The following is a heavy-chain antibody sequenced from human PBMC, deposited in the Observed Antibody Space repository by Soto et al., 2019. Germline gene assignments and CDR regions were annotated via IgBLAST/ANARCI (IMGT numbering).Heavy chain of an antibody. Sequence: QVQLVESGGGVVQPGRSLRLSCAASGFTFSSYGMHWVRQAPGKGLEWVAVISYDGSNKYYADSVKGRFTISRDNSKKPWYRQMNSLRAEDTAVYYGAGGRCSGGSCHLNLDYWGQETLVTVSS. V-gene: IGHV3-30*03. D-gene: IGHD2-15*01. CDR1: GFTFSSYG. CDR2: ISYDGSNK. CDR3: AGGRCSGGSCHLNLDY. J-gene: IGHJ4*02.